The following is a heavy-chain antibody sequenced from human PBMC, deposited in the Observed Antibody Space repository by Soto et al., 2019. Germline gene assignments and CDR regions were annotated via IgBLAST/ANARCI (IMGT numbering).Heavy chain of an antibody. CDR2: IIPILGIA. CDR1: GGTFSSYT. Sequence: ASVKVSCKASGGTFSSYTISWVRQAPGQGLEWMGRIIPILGIANYAQKFQGRVTITADKSTSTAYMELSSLRSEDTAVYYCARAVLPDIAAAGDGNFDYWGQGTLVTVSS. V-gene: IGHV1-69*02. J-gene: IGHJ4*02. D-gene: IGHD6-13*01. CDR3: ARAVLPDIAAAGDGNFDY.